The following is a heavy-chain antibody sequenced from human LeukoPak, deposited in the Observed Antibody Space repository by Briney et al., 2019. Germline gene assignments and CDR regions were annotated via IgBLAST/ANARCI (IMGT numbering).Heavy chain of an antibody. V-gene: IGHV4-39*01. CDR3: ARQVVAVAGTGYFDY. D-gene: IGHD6-19*01. Sequence: GSLRLSCAASGFTFSDYSMSWIRQPPGKGLEWIGSIYYSGSTYYNASLKSRGTISVDTSKNQFSLKLNSVTAADTAVYFCARQVVAVAGTGYFDYWGQGTLVTVSS. J-gene: IGHJ4*02. CDR1: GFTFSDYS. CDR2: IYYSGST.